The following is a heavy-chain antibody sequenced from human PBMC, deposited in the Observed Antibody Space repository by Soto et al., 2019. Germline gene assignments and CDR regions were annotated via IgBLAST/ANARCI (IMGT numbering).Heavy chain of an antibody. Sequence: GGSLRLSCAASGFTFSSYSMNWVRQAPGKGLEWVSYISSSSSTIYYADSVKGRFTISRDNAKNSLYLQMNSLRAEDTAVYYCARTYSSSWSRPYYYMDVWGKGTTVTVSS. V-gene: IGHV3-48*01. J-gene: IGHJ6*03. CDR1: GFTFSSYS. CDR2: ISSSSSTI. CDR3: ARTYSSSWSRPYYYMDV. D-gene: IGHD6-13*01.